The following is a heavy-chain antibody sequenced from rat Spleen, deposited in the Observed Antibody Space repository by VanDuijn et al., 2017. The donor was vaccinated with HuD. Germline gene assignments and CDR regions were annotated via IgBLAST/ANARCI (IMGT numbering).Heavy chain of an antibody. CDR3: ATESRSSYYYFDY. V-gene: IGHV5-19*01. J-gene: IGHJ2*01. CDR2: ISPSGGST. Sequence: EVQLVESGGGLVQPGRSLKLSCAASGFTFSNYGMHWIRQAPTKGLEWVASISPSGGSTYYRDSVKGRFTISRDNAKSTLYLQMDSLRSEDTATYYCATESRSSYYYFDYWGQGVMVTVSS. D-gene: IGHD1-2*01. CDR1: GFTFSNYG.